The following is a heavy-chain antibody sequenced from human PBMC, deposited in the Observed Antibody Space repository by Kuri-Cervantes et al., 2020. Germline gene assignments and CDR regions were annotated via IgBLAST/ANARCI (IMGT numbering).Heavy chain of an antibody. CDR1: GGSISSSNW. J-gene: IGHJ4*02. CDR3: VRVGGSSAHFDY. CDR2: IYHSGST. Sequence: SETLSLTCAVSGGSISSSNWWSWVRQPPGKGLEWIGSIYHSGSTYYNPSLKSRVTISVDTSKNQFSLKLSSVTAADTAVYYCVRVGGSSAHFDYWGQGTLVTVSS. D-gene: IGHD3-10*01. V-gene: IGHV4-4*02.